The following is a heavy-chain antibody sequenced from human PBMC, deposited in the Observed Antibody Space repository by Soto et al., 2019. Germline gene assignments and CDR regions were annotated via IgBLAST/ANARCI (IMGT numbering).Heavy chain of an antibody. CDR1: GDSVSTGSKY. V-gene: IGHV4-61*01. J-gene: IGHJ4*02. CDR3: ARSGGGSGWL. CDR2: IYSSGST. Sequence: PSETLSLTXTVSGDSVSTGSKYWSWSRQPPGKPLEWIAYIYSSGSTNYNPSLKSRVTISRDTSKNQFSLKMTSVTAEDTAVYYCARSGGGSGWLGGQGTLVTVSS. D-gene: IGHD6-19*01.